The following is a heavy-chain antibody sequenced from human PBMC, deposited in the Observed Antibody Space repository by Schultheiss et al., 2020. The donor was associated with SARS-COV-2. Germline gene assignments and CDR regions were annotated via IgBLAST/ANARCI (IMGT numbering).Heavy chain of an antibody. CDR1: GGSVSSGSYY. Sequence: GSLRLSCTVSGGSVSSGSYYWSWIRQPPGKGLEWIGYISYSGTTNFNPSLKSRVTISVDTSKNQFSLRLSSVTAADTAVYYCARGYYDTSGHYFKSAEYFQHWGQGTLVTVSS. CDR3: ARGYYDTSGHYFKSAEYFQH. CDR2: ISYSGTT. J-gene: IGHJ1*01. V-gene: IGHV4-61*01. D-gene: IGHD3-22*01.